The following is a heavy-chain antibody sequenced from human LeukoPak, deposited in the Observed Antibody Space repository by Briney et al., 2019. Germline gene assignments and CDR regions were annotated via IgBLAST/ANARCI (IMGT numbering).Heavy chain of an antibody. CDR1: GFTFSSYW. V-gene: IGHV3-74*01. CDR2: INGDGTST. J-gene: IGHJ4*02. CDR3: AVKGGYNDWDAPFDY. Sequence: PGGSLRLSCAASGFTFSSYWMHWVRQAPGKGLMWVARINGDGTSTTYADSVKGRFTISRDNAKKALYPQMNSLGAEDTAVYYCAVKGGYNDWDAPFDYWGQGTLVTVSS. D-gene: IGHD5-12*01.